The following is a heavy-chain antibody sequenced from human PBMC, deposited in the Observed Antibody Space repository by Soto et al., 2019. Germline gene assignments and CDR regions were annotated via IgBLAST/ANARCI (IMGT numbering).Heavy chain of an antibody. J-gene: IGHJ4*02. CDR1: GCSLSSYY. CDR2: IYDSGST. CDR3: ARRYGRYFDY. D-gene: IGHD4-17*01. Sequence: PSETLSLTCTLSGCSLSSYYLSWLRQPPGKGLEWIGTIYDSGSTYNNPSLKSRVTISIDKSKNQFSLKLSSVTAADTAVYYCARRYGRYFDYWGQGTLVTVSS. V-gene: IGHV4-59*08.